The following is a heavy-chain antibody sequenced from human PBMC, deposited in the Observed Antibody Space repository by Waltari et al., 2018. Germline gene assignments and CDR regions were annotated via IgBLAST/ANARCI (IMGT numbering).Heavy chain of an antibody. D-gene: IGHD2-8*02. Sequence: EEQLVESGGGLVQPGGSLGVPCAASGFTFSTYWMHWVRQAPGKGPVWVSRINSAASTTNYADSVKGRFTISRDNAKNTLYLQMDSLRVEDTAVYYCARGSPSYWALGLWGQGILVTVSS. CDR1: GFTFSTYW. CDR3: ARGSPSYWALGL. J-gene: IGHJ4*02. CDR2: INSAASTT. V-gene: IGHV3-74*01.